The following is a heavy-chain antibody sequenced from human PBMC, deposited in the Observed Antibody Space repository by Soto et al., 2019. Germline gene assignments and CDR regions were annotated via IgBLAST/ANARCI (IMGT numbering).Heavy chain of an antibody. V-gene: IGHV1-69*02. Sequence: QVQLVQSGAEVKKPGSSVKVSCKASGGTFSSYTISWVRQAPGQGLEWMGRIIPILGIANYAQKFQGRVTITADKSTSTAYMELSSLRSEDTAVYYCARGGMPTVTTTLSYYMDVWGKGTTVTVSS. CDR3: ARGGMPTVTTTLSYYMDV. CDR1: GGTFSSYT. D-gene: IGHD4-17*01. CDR2: IIPILGIA. J-gene: IGHJ6*03.